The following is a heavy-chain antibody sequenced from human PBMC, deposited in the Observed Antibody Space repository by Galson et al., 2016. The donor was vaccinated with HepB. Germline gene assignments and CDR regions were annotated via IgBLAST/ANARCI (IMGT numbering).Heavy chain of an antibody. D-gene: IGHD3-10*01. CDR2: IKSEAYGGTT. CDR1: GFIFGDYA. Sequence: SLRLSCATSGFIFGDYAMSWFRQAPGKGLEWVGFIKSEAYGGTTEYAASVKGRFTISRDDSKSIAYLQMNSLEIEDTAVYYCSRGYGSATRYWGQGTLVTVSS. V-gene: IGHV3-49*03. J-gene: IGHJ4*02. CDR3: SRGYGSATRY.